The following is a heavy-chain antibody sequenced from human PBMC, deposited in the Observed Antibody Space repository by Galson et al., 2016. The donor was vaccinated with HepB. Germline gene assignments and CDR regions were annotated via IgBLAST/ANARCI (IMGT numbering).Heavy chain of an antibody. CDR1: GDTLSNYG. V-gene: IGHV1-18*01. CDR3: ARVGGSWPFDF. CDR2: ISGYSGET. J-gene: IGHJ4*02. Sequence: SVKVSCKASGDTLSNYGIAWVRQGPGQGLEWMGWISGYSGETNYGLKFQGRVTMTAETSTSSAYMELRSLRSDDTAMYYCARVGGSWPFDFWGQGTHVTVSS. D-gene: IGHD6-13*01.